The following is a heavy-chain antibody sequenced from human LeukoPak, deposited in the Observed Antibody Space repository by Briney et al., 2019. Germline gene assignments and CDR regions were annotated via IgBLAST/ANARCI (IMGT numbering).Heavy chain of an antibody. D-gene: IGHD3-10*01. CDR3: ARGSLLWFGELLWSEYFQH. J-gene: IGHJ1*01. CDR1: GGSITSYY. V-gene: IGHV4-38-2*02. Sequence: SETLSLTCTVSGGSITSYYWGWIRQPPGKGLEWIGSIYHSGSTYYNPSLKSRVTISVDTSKNQFSLKLSSVTAADTAVYYCARGSLLWFGELLWSEYFQHWGQGTLVTVSS. CDR2: IYHSGST.